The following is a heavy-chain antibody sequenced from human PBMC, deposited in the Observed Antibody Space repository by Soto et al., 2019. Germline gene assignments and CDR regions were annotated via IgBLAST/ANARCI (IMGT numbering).Heavy chain of an antibody. V-gene: IGHV4-38-2*01. D-gene: IGHD7-27*01. CDR3: PRVTGGGCFDR. CDR1: RDSISSDYY. CDR2: MYHSGST. Sequence: PSETLSLTCAVSRDSISSDYYWGWIRQPPGKGLEWIGNMYHSGSTHYNPSLKSRVTISVDKSKNQFSLKMSSVTAADTAVYYCPRVTGGGCFDRWGKGTLVTVSS. J-gene: IGHJ5*02.